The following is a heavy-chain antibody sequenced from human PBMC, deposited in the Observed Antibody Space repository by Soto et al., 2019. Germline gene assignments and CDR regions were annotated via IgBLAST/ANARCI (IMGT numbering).Heavy chain of an antibody. CDR3: ARVLKSSGWDNDVFDI. CDR1: GFTFSDYY. D-gene: IGHD6-19*01. Sequence: GGSLRLSCTASGFTFSDYYMSWIRQAPGKGLEWVSSISSSSSYIYYADSVKGRFTISRDNAKNSLYLQMNSLRVEDTAVYYCARVLKSSGWDNDVFDIWGQGTMVTVSS. J-gene: IGHJ3*02. V-gene: IGHV3-11*06. CDR2: ISSSSSYI.